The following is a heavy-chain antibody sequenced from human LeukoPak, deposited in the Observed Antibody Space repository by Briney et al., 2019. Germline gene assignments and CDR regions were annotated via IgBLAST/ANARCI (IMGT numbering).Heavy chain of an antibody. CDR3: ARDLAAAGMRPPGEVDP. D-gene: IGHD6-13*01. J-gene: IGHJ5*02. Sequence: GASVKVSCKASGYTFTSYDINWVRQATGQGLEWMGWMNPNSGNTGYAQKFQGRVTMTRNTSISTAYMELSSLRSEDTAVYYCARDLAAAGMRPPGEVDPWGQGTLVTVSS. V-gene: IGHV1-8*01. CDR1: GYTFTSYD. CDR2: MNPNSGNT.